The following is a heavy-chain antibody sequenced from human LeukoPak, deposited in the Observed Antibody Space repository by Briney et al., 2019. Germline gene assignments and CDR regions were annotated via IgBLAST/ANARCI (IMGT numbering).Heavy chain of an antibody. CDR3: ARAIDY. CDR2: INHSGST. CDR1: GGSFSGYY. J-gene: IGHJ4*02. Sequence: SETLSLTCAVYGGSFSGYYWSWIRQPPGKGLEWIGEINHSGSTNYNPSLKSRVTISVDTSKNQFSLKLSSVTAADTAVYYCARAIDYWGQGTLVTVSS. V-gene: IGHV4-34*01.